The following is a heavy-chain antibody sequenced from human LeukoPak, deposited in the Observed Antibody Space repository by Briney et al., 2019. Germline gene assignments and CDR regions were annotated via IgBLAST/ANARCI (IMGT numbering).Heavy chain of an antibody. CDR2: ISGSGGNT. J-gene: IGHJ4*02. D-gene: IGHD3-9*01. V-gene: IGHV3-23*01. CDR1: GFTFSSYA. Sequence: GGSLRLSCAASGFTFSSYAMSWVRQAPGKGLEWVSAISGSGGNTYYADSVKGRFTISRDNSKNTLFLQMNSLRAEDTAVYYCARGGYDILTGYSTPFLDYWGQGTLVTVSS. CDR3: ARGGYDILTGYSTPFLDY.